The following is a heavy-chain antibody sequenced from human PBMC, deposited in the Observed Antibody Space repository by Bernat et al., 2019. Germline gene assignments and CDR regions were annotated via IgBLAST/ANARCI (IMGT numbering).Heavy chain of an antibody. CDR3: AKDLSLDYVGAFDI. J-gene: IGHJ3*02. CDR1: GFTFSSYA. Sequence: QVQLVESGGGVVQPGRSLRLSCAASGFTFSSYAMHWVRQAPGKGLEWVAVISYDGSNKYYADSVKGRFTISRDNSKNTLYLQMNSLRAEDTAVYYCAKDLSLDYVGAFDIWGQGTMVTVSS. V-gene: IGHV3-30*04. CDR2: ISYDGSNK. D-gene: IGHD4-17*01.